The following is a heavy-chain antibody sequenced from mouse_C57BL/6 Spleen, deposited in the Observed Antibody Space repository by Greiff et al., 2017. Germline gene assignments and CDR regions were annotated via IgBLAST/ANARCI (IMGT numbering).Heavy chain of an antibody. CDR1: GFSLTSYA. CDR3: ASYYSSSSLYFDV. V-gene: IGHV2-9-1*01. Sequence: VQRVESGPGLVAPSQSLSITCTVSGFSLTSYAISWVRPPPGKGLEWLGVIWPGGGTNYNSALKSRLSISKDNSKSQVFLKMNSLQTDDTARYYCASYYSSSSLYFDVWGTGTTVTVSS. D-gene: IGHD1-1*01. J-gene: IGHJ1*03. CDR2: IWPGGGT.